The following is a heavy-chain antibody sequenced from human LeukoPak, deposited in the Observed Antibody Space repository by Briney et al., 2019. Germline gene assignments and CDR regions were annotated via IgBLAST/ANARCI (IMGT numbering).Heavy chain of an antibody. CDR1: GGSLSSNTYS. J-gene: IGHJ4*02. CDR3: ARDLEPIGTGSYGSRY. D-gene: IGHD1-26*01. CDR2: IYYSGST. Sequence: SETLSLTCTVSGGSLSSNTYSWGWIRQPPGKGLEWIGSIYYSGSTYYNPSLKSRVTISVDTSKNQFSLKLSSVTAADTAVYYCARDLEPIGTGSYGSRYWGQGTLVTVSS. V-gene: IGHV4-39*07.